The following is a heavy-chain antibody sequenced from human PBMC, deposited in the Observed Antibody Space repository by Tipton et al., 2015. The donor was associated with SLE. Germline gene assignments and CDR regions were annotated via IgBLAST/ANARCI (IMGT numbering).Heavy chain of an antibody. CDR1: GGSISSSNW. CDR2: IYHSGST. CDR3: ARAPLGSAFSFDY. Sequence: TLSLTCAVSGGSISSSNWWSWVRQPQGKGLEWIGEIYHSGSTNYNPSLKSRVTISVDKSKNQFSLKLSSVTAADTAVYYCARAPLGSAFSFDYCGQGTLVTVSS. J-gene: IGHJ4*02. D-gene: IGHD7-27*01. V-gene: IGHV4-4*02.